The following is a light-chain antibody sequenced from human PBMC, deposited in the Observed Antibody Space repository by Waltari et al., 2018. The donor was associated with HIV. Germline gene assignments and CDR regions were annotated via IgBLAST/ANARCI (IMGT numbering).Light chain of an antibody. V-gene: IGLV3-21*02. J-gene: IGLJ3*02. Sequence: SYVKTQSPSWPVAPGQTAGTTSGGDNMGSETLHWYQQKPGQAPVLVIYDDDNRPSGIPERFSGSNSGNTATLSISRVEAGDEADYYCQVWDVRSDHRVFGGGTKLTVV. CDR2: DDD. CDR1: NMGSET. CDR3: QVWDVRSDHRV.